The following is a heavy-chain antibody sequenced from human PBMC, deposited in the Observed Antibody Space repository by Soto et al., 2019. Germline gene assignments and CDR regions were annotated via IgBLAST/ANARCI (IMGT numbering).Heavy chain of an antibody. V-gene: IGHV3-30*18. CDR2: ISYDGSNK. CDR1: GFTFSSYG. J-gene: IGHJ4*02. D-gene: IGHD1-1*01. Sequence: PGGSLRLSCAASGFTFSSYGMHWVRQAPGKGLEWVAVISYDGSNKYYADPVKGRFTISSDNSKNTLYLQMNSLRAEDTAVYYCAKAGDAYNSFFDYWGQGTLVTVSS. CDR3: AKAGDAYNSFFDY.